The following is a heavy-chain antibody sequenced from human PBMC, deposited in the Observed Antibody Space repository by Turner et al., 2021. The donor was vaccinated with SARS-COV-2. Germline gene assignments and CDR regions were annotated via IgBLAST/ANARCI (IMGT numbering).Heavy chain of an antibody. J-gene: IGHJ4*02. CDR1: GFTFSSYW. D-gene: IGHD6-13*01. Sequence: EVQLVESGGGLVQPGGSLRLSCAASGFTFSSYWMSWVRQGPGKGLDGVANIKQDGSEKYYVDSVKGRFTISRDNAKNSLYLQMNSLRAEDTAVYYCARLHTSSWYFDYWGQGTLVTVSS. CDR3: ARLHTSSWYFDY. CDR2: IKQDGSEK. V-gene: IGHV3-7*03.